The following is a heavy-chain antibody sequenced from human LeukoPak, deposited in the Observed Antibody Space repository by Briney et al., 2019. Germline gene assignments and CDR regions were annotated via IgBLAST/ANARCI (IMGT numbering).Heavy chain of an antibody. CDR1: GFTFSNYG. CDR3: VRTGETERFEY. D-gene: IGHD3/OR15-3a*01. J-gene: IGHJ4*02. Sequence: TGGSLRLSCAASGFTFSNYGMHWVRQAPGRGLEWVALIRYDGSKKDYGDSVKGRFTISRDNSKNMVYLQMNSLRVEDTAMYYCVRTGETERFEYWGQGALVTVPS. CDR2: IRYDGSKK. V-gene: IGHV3-30*02.